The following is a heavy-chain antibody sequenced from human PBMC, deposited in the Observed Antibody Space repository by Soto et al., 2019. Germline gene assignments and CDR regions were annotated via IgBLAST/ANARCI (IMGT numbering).Heavy chain of an antibody. CDR2: ISYDGSNK. D-gene: IGHD6-19*01. J-gene: IGHJ4*02. V-gene: IGHV3-30*03. CDR3: ARGRRGGWLVPIDY. Sequence: QVQLVESGGGVVQPGRSLRLSCAASGFTFSSYGMHWVRQAPGKGLEWVAVISYDGSNKYYADSVKGRFTISRDNSKNSLYLQMNSLRAEDTAVYYCARGRRGGWLVPIDYWGQGTLVTVSS. CDR1: GFTFSSYG.